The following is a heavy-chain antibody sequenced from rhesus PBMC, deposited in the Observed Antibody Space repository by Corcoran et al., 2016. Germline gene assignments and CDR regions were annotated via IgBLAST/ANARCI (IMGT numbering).Heavy chain of an antibody. CDR1: GGSISSSY. J-gene: IGHJ3*01. D-gene: IGHD3-28*01. Sequence: QLQLQESGPGLVKPSETLSVTCAVSGGSISSSYWSWIRQAPGKGLEWIGYIYGSGSSTHSNPSLKSRVTLSVDTSKNQFSLKLSSVTAADTAVYYCVRMVVTRVRNGAFDFWGQGLRVTVSS. CDR2: IYGSGSST. CDR3: VRMVVTRVRNGAFDF. V-gene: IGHV4-169*01.